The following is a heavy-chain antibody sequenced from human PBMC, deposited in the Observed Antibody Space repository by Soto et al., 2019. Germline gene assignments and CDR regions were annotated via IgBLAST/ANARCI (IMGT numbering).Heavy chain of an antibody. CDR3: AKDLFSSSWYWFAFDI. D-gene: IGHD6-13*01. Sequence: ESGGGVVQPGRSLRLSCAASGFTFSSYGMHWVRQAPGKGLEWVAVISYDGRNKYYADSVKGRFTISRDNSKNTLYLQMNSLRAEDTAVYYCAKDLFSSSWYWFAFDIWGQGTMVTVSS. J-gene: IGHJ3*02. V-gene: IGHV3-30*18. CDR1: GFTFSSYG. CDR2: ISYDGRNK.